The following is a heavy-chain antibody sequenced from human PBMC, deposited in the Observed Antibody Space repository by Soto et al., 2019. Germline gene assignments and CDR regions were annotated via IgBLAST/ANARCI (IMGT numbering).Heavy chain of an antibody. CDR3: ARTAAAGKYYYGVDV. J-gene: IGHJ6*02. CDR1: GGSISSGGYS. D-gene: IGHD6-13*01. Sequence: SETLSLTCAVSGGSISSGGYSWTWIRQPPGKGLEWIGSIYHSGSTYYNPSLESRVTISVDRSKNQFSLKVSSVTAADTAVYYCARTAAAGKYYYGVDVWGQGTTVTVSS. CDR2: IYHSGST. V-gene: IGHV4-30-2*03.